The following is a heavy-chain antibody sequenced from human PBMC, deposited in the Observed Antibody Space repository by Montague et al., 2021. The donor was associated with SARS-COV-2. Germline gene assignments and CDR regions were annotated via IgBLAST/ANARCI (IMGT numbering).Heavy chain of an antibody. J-gene: IGHJ6*02. D-gene: IGHD5-12*01. CDR3: AREGYSGCDYPFYYYYAMDV. CDR2: ISYDGSNK. V-gene: IGHV3-30-3*01. CDR1: GFTFSSYA. Sequence: SLRLSCAASGFTFSSYAMHWVRQAPGKGLEWVAVISYDGSNKYYADSVKGRFTISRDNSKNTLYLQMNSLRAEDTAVCYCAREGYSGCDYPFYYYYAMDVWGQGTTITVSS.